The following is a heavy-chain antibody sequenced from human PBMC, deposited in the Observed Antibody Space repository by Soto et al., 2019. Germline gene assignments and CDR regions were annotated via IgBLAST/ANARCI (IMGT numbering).Heavy chain of an antibody. D-gene: IGHD3-3*01. CDR3: ARTSLTFFGPRRAYSGMGV. J-gene: IGHJ6*04. Sequence: SETLSLTCTVSGGTVSRGSYHWSLIRQPPGKGLEYIAYIYYSGSTNYNPSLKSRVTISVDASKNQFSLKLSSVTAADTAVYYCARTSLTFFGPRRAYSGMGVWCIGTTGSGSS. CDR1: GGTVSRGSYH. V-gene: IGHV4-61*01. CDR2: IYYSGST.